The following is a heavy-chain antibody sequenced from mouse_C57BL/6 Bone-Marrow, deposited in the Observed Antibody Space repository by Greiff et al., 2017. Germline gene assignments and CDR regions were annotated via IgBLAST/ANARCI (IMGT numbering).Heavy chain of an antibody. V-gene: IGHV5-6*01. J-gene: IGHJ4*01. CDR1: GFTFSDYG. D-gene: IGHD1-1*01. CDR2: INSGGTNT. Sequence: EVQVVESGGDLVKPGGSLKLSCAASGFTFSDYGMSWVRQTPDKRLEWVATINSGGTNTYYPDSLKGRFTISRDNAMDTLYLQMSSLKSEDTALYYFARHGLLRAMDYWGQGASVTVSS. CDR3: ARHGLLRAMDY.